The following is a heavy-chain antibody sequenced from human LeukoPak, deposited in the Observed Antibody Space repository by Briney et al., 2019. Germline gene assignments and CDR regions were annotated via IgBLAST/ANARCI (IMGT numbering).Heavy chain of an antibody. J-gene: IGHJ4*02. CDR3: ARGRGVPTTLPEFDY. CDR1: GFTFSSYG. V-gene: IGHV3-30*03. D-gene: IGHD3-3*01. Sequence: GGSLRLSCAASGFTFSSYGMHWVRQAPGKGLEWVAAISYDGNNKHYADSLKGRFTISRDSSKNTLYLQMTSLIPDDTALYYCARGRGVPTTLPEFDYWGQGTLVTVSS. CDR2: ISYDGNNK.